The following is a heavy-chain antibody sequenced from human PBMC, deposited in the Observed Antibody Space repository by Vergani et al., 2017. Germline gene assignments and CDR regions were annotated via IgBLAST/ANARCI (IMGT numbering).Heavy chain of an antibody. V-gene: IGHV3-13*01. CDR2: IGTAGDT. CDR3: ARRDSSSPALDY. CDR1: GFTFSTYD. J-gene: IGHJ4*02. D-gene: IGHD6-6*01. Sequence: EVQLLESGGGLVQPGGSLRLSCEASGFTFSTYDMHWVRQATGKGLEWVSAIGTAGDTYYPGSVKGRFTISRENAKNSLYLQMNGLRAGDTAVYYCARRDSSSPALDYWGQGTLVTVSS.